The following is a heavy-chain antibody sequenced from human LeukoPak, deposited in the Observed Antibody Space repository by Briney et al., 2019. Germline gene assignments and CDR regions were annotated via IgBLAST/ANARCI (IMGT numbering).Heavy chain of an antibody. CDR1: GFTFSSYS. CDR3: ARDGGDYYGSGSPDY. Sequence: GGSLRLSCAASGFTFSSYSMNWVRQAPGKGLEWVSSISSSSSYIYYADSVRGRFTISRDNAKNSLYLQMNSLRAEDTAVYYCARDGGDYYGSGSPDYWGQGTLVTVSS. CDR2: ISSSSSYI. D-gene: IGHD3-10*01. V-gene: IGHV3-21*01. J-gene: IGHJ4*02.